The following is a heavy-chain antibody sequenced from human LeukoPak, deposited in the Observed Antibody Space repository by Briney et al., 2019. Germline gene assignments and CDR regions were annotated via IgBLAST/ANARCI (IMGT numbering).Heavy chain of an antibody. J-gene: IGHJ5*02. CDR3: AKEAAYSNFRWFDP. V-gene: IGHV3-23*01. Sequence: GGSLRLSCAASGFTFSSYGMSWVRQAPGKGLEWVSAISDSGGNTYYTDSVKGRFTISRDNSMNTLYLQMNSLRPEDTAVYYCAKEAAYSNFRWFDPWGQGTLVTISS. CDR1: GFTFSSYG. D-gene: IGHD4-11*01. CDR2: ISDSGGNT.